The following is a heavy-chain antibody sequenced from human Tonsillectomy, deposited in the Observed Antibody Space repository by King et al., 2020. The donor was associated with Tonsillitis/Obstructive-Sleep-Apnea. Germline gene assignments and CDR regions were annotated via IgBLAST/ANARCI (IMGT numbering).Heavy chain of an antibody. D-gene: IGHD5-24*01. Sequence: VQLVESGGGVVQPGRSLRLSCAASGFTFSSYGMHWVRQAPGKGLEWVAVISYDGSNKYYADSVKGRFTISRDNSKNTLYLQMNSLRAEDTAVYYCAKVGGEIANPHWGQGTLGTVSS. CDR3: AKVGGEIANPH. CDR2: ISYDGSNK. V-gene: IGHV3-30*18. J-gene: IGHJ4*02. CDR1: GFTFSSYG.